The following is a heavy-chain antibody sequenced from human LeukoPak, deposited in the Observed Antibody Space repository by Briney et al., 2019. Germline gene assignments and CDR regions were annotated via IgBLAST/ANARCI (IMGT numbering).Heavy chain of an antibody. V-gene: IGHV1-2*02. CDR2: INPTSGGT. D-gene: IGHD7-27*01. J-gene: IGHJ3*02. CDR3: ARGDGDGPARRAFDI. CDR1: GYTFTGYY. Sequence: GASVKVSCKASGYTFTGYYMHWVRQAPGQGLEWMGWINPTSGGTNYLQKFQGRVIMTRDTSISTAYMELSRVRSDDTAVYYCARGDGDGPARRAFDIWGQGTMVTVSS.